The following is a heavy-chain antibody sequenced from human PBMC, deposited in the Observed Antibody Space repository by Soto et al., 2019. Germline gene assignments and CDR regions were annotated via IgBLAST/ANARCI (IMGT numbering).Heavy chain of an antibody. Sequence: QITLKESGPTLVKPTQTLTLTCTFSGFSLSTSGVGVGWIRQPPGKALEWLALIYWDDDKRYSPSLKSRLTLTKDTSKNQVVLTMTNMDPVDTDTYYCAHIRRGQAVDYWVQGTLVTVSS. J-gene: IGHJ4*02. CDR1: GFSLSTSGVG. D-gene: IGHD3-10*01. CDR3: AHIRRGQAVDY. V-gene: IGHV2-5*02. CDR2: IYWDDDK.